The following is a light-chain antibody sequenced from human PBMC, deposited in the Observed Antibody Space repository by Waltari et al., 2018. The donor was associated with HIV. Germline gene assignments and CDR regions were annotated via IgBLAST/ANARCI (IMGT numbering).Light chain of an antibody. J-gene: IGLJ3*02. CDR1: STDSRFYNR. CDR2: EVT. Sequence: QSALTQPPSVSGSHGQSVTISCTGASTDSRFYNRVSWYQQSPGSATKLLIYEVTNRPSGVPNRFSGSKSGNTASLTISGLQAEDEGDYYCSSYATNAWVFGGGTKLTVL. CDR3: SSYATNAWV. V-gene: IGLV2-18*02.